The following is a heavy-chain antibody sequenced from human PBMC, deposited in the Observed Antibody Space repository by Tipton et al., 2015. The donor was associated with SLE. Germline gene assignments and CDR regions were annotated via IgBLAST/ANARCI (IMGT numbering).Heavy chain of an antibody. V-gene: IGHV3-9*03. J-gene: IGHJ5*01. CDR2: ITWGSGTI. Sequence: SLRLSCAASGFTFDDYSMHWVRQAPGKGLEWVSGITWGSGTIDYADSVKGRFTISRDNAKNALYLQMNSLRPEDMALYYCAKSVTSGIVGATLDSWGQGTVVTVSS. CDR3: AKSVTSGIVGATLDS. D-gene: IGHD1-26*01. CDR1: GFTFDDYS.